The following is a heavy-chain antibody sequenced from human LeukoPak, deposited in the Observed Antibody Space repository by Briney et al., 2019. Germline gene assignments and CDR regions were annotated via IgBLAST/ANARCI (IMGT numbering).Heavy chain of an antibody. D-gene: IGHD5-24*01. CDR3: AREERDGYNYYWYFDL. CDR2: ISANGGTT. V-gene: IGHV3-23*01. Sequence: GGSLRLSCAASGFAFSTYGMSWVRQAPGKGLEWVSIISANGGTTYYADSVRGRFTISRDNSKNTLYLQMNSLRAEDTAVYYCAREERDGYNYYWYFDLWGRGTLVTVSS. J-gene: IGHJ2*01. CDR1: GFAFSTYG.